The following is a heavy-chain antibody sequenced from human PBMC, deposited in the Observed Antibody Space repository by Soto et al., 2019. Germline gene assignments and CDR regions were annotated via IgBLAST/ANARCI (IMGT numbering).Heavy chain of an antibody. D-gene: IGHD4-17*01. V-gene: IGHV3-7*01. CDR3: ARDPLDYVWYFDL. CDR1: GFTFSSYW. CDR2: IKQDGSEK. J-gene: IGHJ2*01. Sequence: GGSLRLSCAASGFTFSSYWMSWVRQAPGKGLEWVANIKQDGSEKYYVDSVKGRFTISRDNAKNSLYLQMNSLRAEDTAVYYCARDPLDYVWYFDLWGRGTLVTVSS.